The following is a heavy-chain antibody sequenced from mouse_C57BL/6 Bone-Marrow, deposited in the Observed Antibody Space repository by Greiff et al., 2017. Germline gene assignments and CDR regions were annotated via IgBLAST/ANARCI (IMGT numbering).Heavy chain of an antibody. D-gene: IGHD2-1*01. V-gene: IGHV1-15*01. CDR1: GYTFTDYE. CDR3: TRDGTYWYFDV. Sequence: QVQLQQSGAELVRPGASVTLSCKASGYTFTDYEMHWVKQTPVHGLEWIGAIDPETGGTAYNQKFKGKAILTADKSSSTAYMELRSLTSEGSAVYYCTRDGTYWYFDVWGTGTTVTVSA. J-gene: IGHJ1*03. CDR2: IDPETGGT.